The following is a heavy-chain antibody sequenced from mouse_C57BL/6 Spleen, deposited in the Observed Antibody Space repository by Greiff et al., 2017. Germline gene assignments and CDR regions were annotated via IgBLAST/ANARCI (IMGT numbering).Heavy chain of an antibody. CDR1: GFTFTDYY. CDR2: IRNKANGYTT. Sequence: EVKLMESGGGLVQPGGSLSLSCAASGFTFTDYYMSWVRQPPGKALEWLGFIRNKANGYTTEYSASVKGRFTISRDNSQSILYLQMNALRAEDSATYYCARSPAPFDYWGQGTTLTVSS. J-gene: IGHJ2*01. V-gene: IGHV7-3*01. CDR3: ARSPAPFDY.